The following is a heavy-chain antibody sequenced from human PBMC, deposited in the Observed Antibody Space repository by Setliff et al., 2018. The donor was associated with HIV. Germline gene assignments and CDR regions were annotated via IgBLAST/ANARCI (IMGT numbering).Heavy chain of an antibody. Sequence: SETLSLTCTVSGGSINNYYWGWIRQPPGKGLEWIGHIYYTGSTYYNPSLKSRVTISVDTSKNQFSLKLSSVTAADTAVYYCARDARWLQFPYFDYWGQGTLVTVSS. D-gene: IGHD5-12*01. CDR2: IYYTGST. V-gene: IGHV4-39*02. J-gene: IGHJ4*01. CDR3: ARDARWLQFPYFDY. CDR1: GGSINNYY.